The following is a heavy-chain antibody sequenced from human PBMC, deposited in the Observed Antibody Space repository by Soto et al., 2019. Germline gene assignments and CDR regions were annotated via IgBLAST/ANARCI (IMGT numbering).Heavy chain of an antibody. CDR1: GYTFTRYS. J-gene: IGHJ6*02. V-gene: IGHV1-18*01. Sequence: QVQLVQSGAEVKNPGASVKVSCKASGYTFTRYSIGWARQAPGQGLEWMGWINTYNGNTKYAQKVQGRVTLTTDTSTSTAYMELRSLRSNDTAIYYCAMLDLYVTPSPQDVWGQGTTVIVSS. CDR3: AMLDLYVTPSPQDV. D-gene: IGHD3-16*01. CDR2: INTYNGNT.